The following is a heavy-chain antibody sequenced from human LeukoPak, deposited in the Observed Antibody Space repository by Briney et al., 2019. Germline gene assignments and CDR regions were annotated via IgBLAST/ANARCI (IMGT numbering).Heavy chain of an antibody. Sequence: GGSLRLSCAASGFTFSNYGMHWVRQAPGKGLEWVAVILNDGINKNYADSVKGRFTISRDNSKNTLYLQMNSLRTEDTAVYYCATDRASKGEQWLGYLSFWGQGTLVAVSS. J-gene: IGHJ4*02. D-gene: IGHD6-19*01. CDR3: ATDRASKGEQWLGYLSF. CDR2: ILNDGINK. V-gene: IGHV3-30*02. CDR1: GFTFSNYG.